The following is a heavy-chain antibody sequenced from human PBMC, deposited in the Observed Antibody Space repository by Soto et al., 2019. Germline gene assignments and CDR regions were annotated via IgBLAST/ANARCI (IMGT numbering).Heavy chain of an antibody. CDR3: ARGQEGVVATH. Sequence: QVQLQQWGAGLLKPSETLSLNCAVNGGSLSGYYWSWIRQPPGKGLEWIGEIKDGGRTNYSPSIQNPATRTSDHSNNQFSLRLYSVTAADTGVYYCARGQEGVVATHWDQGTLVTVSS. CDR1: GGSLSGYY. CDR2: IKDGGRT. D-gene: IGHD5-12*01. J-gene: IGHJ4*02. V-gene: IGHV4-34*01.